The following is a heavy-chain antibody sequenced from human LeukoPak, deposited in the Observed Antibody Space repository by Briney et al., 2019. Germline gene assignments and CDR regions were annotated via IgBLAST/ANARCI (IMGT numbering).Heavy chain of an antibody. CDR2: INHSGST. Sequence: SETLSLTCAVYGGSFRGYYWSWIRQPPGKGLEWIGEINHSGSTNYNPSLKSRVTMSVDTSKNQFSLKLSSVTAADTAVYYCARSRITMVRGVQGGAFDIWGQGTMVTVSS. V-gene: IGHV4-34*01. D-gene: IGHD3-10*01. CDR3: ARSRITMVRGVQGGAFDI. J-gene: IGHJ3*02. CDR1: GGSFRGYY.